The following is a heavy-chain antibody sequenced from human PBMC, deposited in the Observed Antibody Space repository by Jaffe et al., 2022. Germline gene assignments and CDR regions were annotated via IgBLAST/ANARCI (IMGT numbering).Heavy chain of an antibody. Sequence: QVQLQQWGAGLLKPSETLSLTCAVYGGSFSGYYWSWIRQPPGKGLEWIGEINHSGSTNYNPSLKSRVTISVDTSKNQFSLKLSSVTAADTAVYYCAAYCSSTSCYAMDYWGQGTLVTVSS. CDR1: GGSFSGYY. CDR2: INHSGST. CDR3: AAYCSSTSCYAMDY. V-gene: IGHV4-34*01. J-gene: IGHJ4*02. D-gene: IGHD2-2*01.